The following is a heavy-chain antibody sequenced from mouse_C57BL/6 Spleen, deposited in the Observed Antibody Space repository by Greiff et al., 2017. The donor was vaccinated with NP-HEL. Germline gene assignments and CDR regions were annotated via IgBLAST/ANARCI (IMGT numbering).Heavy chain of an antibody. D-gene: IGHD1-1*01. CDR3: ASITTVVAEALYAMDD. CDR1: GFTFSSYG. Sequence: EVQLVESGGDLVKPGGSLKLSCAASGFTFSSYGMSWVRQTPDKRLEWVATISSGGSYTYYPDSVKGRFTISRDNAKNTLYLQMSSLKSEDTAMYYCASITTVVAEALYAMDDWGKGTSVTVSS. J-gene: IGHJ4*01. V-gene: IGHV5-6*01. CDR2: ISSGGSYT.